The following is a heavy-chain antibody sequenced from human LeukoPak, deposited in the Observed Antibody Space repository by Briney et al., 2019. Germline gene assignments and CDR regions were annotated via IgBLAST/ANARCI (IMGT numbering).Heavy chain of an antibody. V-gene: IGHV1-8*01. CDR1: GYTFTSYD. CDR3: ARDHASRYDFWSGYSRGFDY. J-gene: IGHJ4*02. D-gene: IGHD3-3*01. Sequence: ASVKVSCKASGYTFTSYDINWVRQATGQGLEWMGWMNPNSGNTGYAQKFQGRVTMTRNTSISTAYMELSSLRSEDTAVYYCARDHASRYDFWSGYSRGFDYWGQGTLVTVSS. CDR2: MNPNSGNT.